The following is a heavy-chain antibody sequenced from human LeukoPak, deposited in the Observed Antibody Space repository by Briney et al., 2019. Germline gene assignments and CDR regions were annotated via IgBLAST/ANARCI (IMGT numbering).Heavy chain of an antibody. J-gene: IGHJ4*02. V-gene: IGHV3-9*01. CDR3: AKAYCSSTTCYTGTYYFDY. CDR1: GFTFDDYA. Sequence: GGSLRLSCAASGFTFDDYAMHWVRQAPGKGLEWVSGVSWSSGSTGYADSVKGRFTISRDNAKNSLYLQMNSLRTEDTALYYCAKAYCSSTTCYTGTYYFDYWGQGTLVTVSS. CDR2: VSWSSGST. D-gene: IGHD2-2*02.